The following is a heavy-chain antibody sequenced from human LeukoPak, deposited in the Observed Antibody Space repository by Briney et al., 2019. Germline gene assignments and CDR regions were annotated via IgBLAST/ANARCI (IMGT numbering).Heavy chain of an antibody. CDR1: GYTFTSYG. J-gene: IGHJ2*01. D-gene: IGHD2-8*01. V-gene: IGHV1-69*05. Sequence: GASVKVSCKASGYTFTSYGISWVRQAPGHGLEWMGVIIPIFGTANYAQKFQGRVTITTDESASTAYMELSSLRSEDTAVYYCARDGLVYADNADLDWYFDLWGRGTLVTVSS. CDR2: IIPIFGTA. CDR3: ARDGLVYADNADLDWYFDL.